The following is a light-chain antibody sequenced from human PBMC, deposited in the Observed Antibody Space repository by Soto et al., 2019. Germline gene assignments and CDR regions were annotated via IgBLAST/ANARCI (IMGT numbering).Light chain of an antibody. CDR2: GAS. CDR3: RQYCSSRRWT. V-gene: IGKV3-20*01. CDR1: QSVSSSY. J-gene: IGKJ1*01. Sequence: EIVMTQSPATLSVPPGERANLSCRASQSVSSSYLAWYQQKPGQAPRLLIYGASSRATGITDRISGSGSGTDFTLTTSRRLPDDDVVYYCRQYCSSRRWTFGQGTKVDIK.